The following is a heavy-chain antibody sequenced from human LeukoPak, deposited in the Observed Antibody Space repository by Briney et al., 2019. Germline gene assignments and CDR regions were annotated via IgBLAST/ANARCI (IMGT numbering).Heavy chain of an antibody. Sequence: PSETLSLTCGVYGGSFSGYYWSWIRQPPGRGLEWIGEINQSGSTNYNPSLKSRVTISVDTSKNQFSLKLSSLTAADTAVYYCASTYDSSVSYFDYWGQGTLVTVSA. J-gene: IGHJ4*02. V-gene: IGHV4-34*01. CDR1: GGSFSGYY. CDR3: ASTYDSSVSYFDY. CDR2: INQSGST. D-gene: IGHD3-22*01.